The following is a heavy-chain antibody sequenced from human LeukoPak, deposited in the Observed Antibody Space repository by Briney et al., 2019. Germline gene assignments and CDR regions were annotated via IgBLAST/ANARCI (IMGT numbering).Heavy chain of an antibody. CDR1: GYTFTGYY. D-gene: IGHD6-19*01. J-gene: IGHJ4*02. CDR3: LGSAVAGTQFDY. CDR2: INPSSGGT. V-gene: IGHV1-2*02. Sequence: ASVKVSCKASGYTFTGYYMHWVRQAPGQGLEWMGWINPSSGGTNYAQKFQGRVTMTRDTSISTAYMELSRLRSDDTAVYYCLGSAVAGTQFDYWGQGTLVTVSS.